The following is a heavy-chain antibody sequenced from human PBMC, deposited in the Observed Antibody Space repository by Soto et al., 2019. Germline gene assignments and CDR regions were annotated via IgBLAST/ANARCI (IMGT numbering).Heavy chain of an antibody. CDR1: CYTFANYG. D-gene: IGHD5-18*01. J-gene: IGHJ4*02. CDR3: ARSPYSYGIYYYFDY. Sequence: ALVKVSFHASCYTFANYGVGWVRQAPGQGLVWMAWISAYTGSTNYAQEFQGRVDVTTDTSTSAACMEVRSLTSDDSAVYYWARSPYSYGIYYYFDYWGQGTLVTVSS. V-gene: IGHV1-18*04. CDR2: ISAYTGST.